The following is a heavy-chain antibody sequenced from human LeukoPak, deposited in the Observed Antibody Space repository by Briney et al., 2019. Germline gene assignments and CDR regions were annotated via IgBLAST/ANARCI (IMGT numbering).Heavy chain of an antibody. D-gene: IGHD1-26*01. CDR3: ARKRWDLSRYFDH. V-gene: IGHV4-39*01. J-gene: IGHJ4*02. CDR1: GDSISTNSYY. Sequence: PSETLSPTCTVSGDSISTNSYYWGWIRQPPGKGLEWIGSIYYGGSYYYNPSLKSRVTLSVDASKKQFSLRLISVSAADTAVYYCARKRWDLSRYFDHWGQGTLVTVSS. CDR2: IYYGGSY.